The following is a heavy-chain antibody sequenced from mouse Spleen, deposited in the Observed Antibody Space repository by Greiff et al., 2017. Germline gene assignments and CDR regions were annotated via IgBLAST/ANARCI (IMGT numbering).Heavy chain of an antibody. CDR1: GFTFSDYY. J-gene: IGHJ1*01. CDR3: AREVRRYFDV. Sequence: EVQLVESEGGLVQPGSSMKLSCTASGFTFSDYYMAWVRQVPEKGLEWVANINYDGSSTYYLDSLKSRFIISRDNAKNILYLQMSSLKSEDTATYYCAREVRRYFDVWGAGTTVTVSS. CDR2: INYDGSST. V-gene: IGHV5-16*01. D-gene: IGHD2-14*01.